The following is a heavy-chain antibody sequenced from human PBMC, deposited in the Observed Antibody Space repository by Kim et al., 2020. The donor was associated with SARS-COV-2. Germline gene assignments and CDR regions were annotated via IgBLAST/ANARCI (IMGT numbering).Heavy chain of an antibody. CDR2: GATT. Sequence: GATTYHPGSGKGRFTISRDNSKNTLYLQMNNLRAEDTAVYFCAKSDQLDYWGQGTLVTVSS. CDR3: AKSDQLDY. V-gene: IGHV3-23*01. D-gene: IGHD2-21*02. J-gene: IGHJ4*02.